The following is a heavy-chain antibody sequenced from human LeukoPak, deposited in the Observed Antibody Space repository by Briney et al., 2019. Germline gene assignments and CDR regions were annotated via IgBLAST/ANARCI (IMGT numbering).Heavy chain of an antibody. CDR2: LSGSGITT. Sequence: GGSLRLSCAASGFTFSTYWMSWVRQAPGKGLEWVSTLSGSGITTYYADSVKGRFTISRDNSKNTLYLQMNSLRAEDTAVYYCAKGIYSSGWSYFDYWGQGTLVTVSS. D-gene: IGHD6-19*01. CDR1: GFTFSTYW. J-gene: IGHJ4*02. CDR3: AKGIYSSGWSYFDY. V-gene: IGHV3-23*01.